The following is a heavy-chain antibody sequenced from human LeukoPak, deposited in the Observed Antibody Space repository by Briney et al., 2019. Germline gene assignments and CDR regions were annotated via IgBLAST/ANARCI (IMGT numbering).Heavy chain of an antibody. V-gene: IGHV3-74*01. CDR2: INSDGTRI. J-gene: IGHJ3*02. D-gene: IGHD3-16*01. Sequence: TGGSLRLSCTASGFTFSTYWMHWVRQAPGKGLVWVSRINSDGTRISYVDSVKGRFTISRGNAKNTLSLQMNSLRAEDTAVYYCAVGGVTDAFDIWGQGTMVTVSS. CDR1: GFTFSTYW. CDR3: AVGGVTDAFDI.